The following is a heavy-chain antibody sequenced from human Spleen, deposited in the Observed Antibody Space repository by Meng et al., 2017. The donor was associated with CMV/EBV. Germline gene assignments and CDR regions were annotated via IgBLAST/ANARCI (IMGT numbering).Heavy chain of an antibody. V-gene: IGHV4-59*08. Sequence: SETLSLTCTVSRDSISSYYWSWIRQPPGKGLEWIGYIYYSGSTNYNPSLKSRVTISVDTSKNQFSLKLTSVTAADTAVYYCARQDDYPLFSLDYWGQGTLVTVSS. CDR2: IYYSGST. D-gene: IGHD5-24*01. CDR3: ARQDDYPLFSLDY. CDR1: RDSISSYY. J-gene: IGHJ4*02.